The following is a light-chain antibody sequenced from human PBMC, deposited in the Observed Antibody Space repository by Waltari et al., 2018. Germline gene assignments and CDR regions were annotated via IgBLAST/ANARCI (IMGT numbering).Light chain of an antibody. CDR1: SLGDKY. CDR2: QLN. CDR3: QAWDSSTAHVV. V-gene: IGLV3-1*01. J-gene: IGLJ2*01. Sequence: SYELTQPPSVSVSPGQTASITCSGDSLGDKYVCWYQQKPGQSTVLVIYQLNKRPSGIPERFSGSNSGNTATLTISGTQAMDEADYYCQAWDSSTAHVVFGGGTKLTVL.